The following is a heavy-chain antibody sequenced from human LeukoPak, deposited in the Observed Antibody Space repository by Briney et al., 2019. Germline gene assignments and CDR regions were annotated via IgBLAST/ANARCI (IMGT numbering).Heavy chain of an antibody. J-gene: IGHJ5*02. D-gene: IGHD2-2*01. V-gene: IGHV4-38-2*02. CDR3: ARDPRWLTPDCTSTSCYENYFDP. Sequence: SETLSLTCAVSGYSISSGYQWAWIRQSPGKGLEWIGSIYHSGSAHYNPSLRSRVTISVETSKNQFSLKMYSVTAADTAVYYCARDPRWLTPDCTSTSCYENYFDPWGQGTLVTVSS. CDR2: IYHSGSA. CDR1: GYSISSGYQ.